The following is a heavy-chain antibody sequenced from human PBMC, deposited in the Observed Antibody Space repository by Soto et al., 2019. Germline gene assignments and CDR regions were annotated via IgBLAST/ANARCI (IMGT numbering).Heavy chain of an antibody. D-gene: IGHD6-13*01. J-gene: IGHJ3*02. CDR1: GYSFTSYW. CDR3: ARRVMGSSWENDAFDI. V-gene: IGHV5-51*01. Sequence: GESLKISCKGSGYSFTSYWIGWVRQMPGKGLEWMGIIYPGDSDTRYSPSFQGQVTISADKSISTAYLQWSSLKASDTAMYYCARRVMGSSWENDAFDIWGQGTMVTVSS. CDR2: IYPGDSDT.